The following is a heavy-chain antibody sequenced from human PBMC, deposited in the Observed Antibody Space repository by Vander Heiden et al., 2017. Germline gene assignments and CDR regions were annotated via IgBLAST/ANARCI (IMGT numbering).Heavy chain of an antibody. Sequence: QLLESGGGLVQPGGSLRLSWSASGFTFSTYAIGWVRQAPGKGLEWVSSMSGSGGSTYYADSVKGRFTISRDNSKNTLYLQMNSLRAEDTAVYYCAKDRWFGESHNRFDSWGQGTLVTVSP. CDR2: MSGSGGST. D-gene: IGHD3-10*01. V-gene: IGHV3-23*01. J-gene: IGHJ4*02. CDR3: AKDRWFGESHNRFDS. CDR1: GFTFSTYA.